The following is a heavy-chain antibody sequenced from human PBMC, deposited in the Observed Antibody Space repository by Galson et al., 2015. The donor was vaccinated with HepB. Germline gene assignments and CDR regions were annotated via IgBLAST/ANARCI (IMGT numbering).Heavy chain of an antibody. CDR1: GFTFSSFE. D-gene: IGHD5-18*01. Sequence: SLRLSCAAAGFTFSSFEMNWVRQAPGKGLEWVSSISRSGSSMYYVDSVKGRFSISRDNAKNSLYLQMNSLRAEDTGVYYCARKLVVTAHYYYYAMDVWGQGTPVTVSS. CDR2: ISRSGSSM. V-gene: IGHV3-48*03. J-gene: IGHJ6*02. CDR3: ARKLVVTAHYYYYAMDV.